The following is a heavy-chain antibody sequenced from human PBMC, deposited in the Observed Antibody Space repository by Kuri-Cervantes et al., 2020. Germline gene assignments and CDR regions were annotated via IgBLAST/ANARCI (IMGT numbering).Heavy chain of an antibody. J-gene: IGHJ6*03. CDR1: GGSISSYY. CDR3: ARFPYYYMDV. V-gene: IGHV4-59*13. Sequence: GSLRLSCTVSGGSISSYYWSWIRQPPGKGLEWIGYIYYSGSTNYNPSLKSRVTISVDTSKNQFSLKLSSVTAADTAVYYCARFPYYYMDVWGKGTTVTVSS. CDR2: IYYSGST.